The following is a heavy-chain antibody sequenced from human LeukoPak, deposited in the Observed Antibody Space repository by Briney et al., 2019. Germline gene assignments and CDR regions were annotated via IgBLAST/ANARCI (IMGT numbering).Heavy chain of an antibody. CDR1: GFTFSSYA. J-gene: IGHJ5*02. CDR3: AKGGHHNWTPVSWFDP. V-gene: IGHV3-30-3*01. Sequence: GGSLRLSCAASGFTFSSYAMHWVRQAPGKGLEGVAVISYDGSNKYYADSVKGRFTISRDNAKNSLYLQMNSLRAEDMALYYCAKGGHHNWTPVSWFDPWGQGTLVTVSS. D-gene: IGHD1-20*01. CDR2: ISYDGSNK.